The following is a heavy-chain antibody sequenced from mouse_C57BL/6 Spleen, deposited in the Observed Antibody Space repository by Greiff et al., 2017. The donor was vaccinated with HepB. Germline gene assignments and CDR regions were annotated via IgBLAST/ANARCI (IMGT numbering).Heavy chain of an antibody. CDR3: TTHGPASSAMDY. V-gene: IGHV14-4*01. CDR1: GFTIKDDY. Sequence: EVQLQQSGAELVRPGASVKVSCTASGFTIKDDYMHWVKQRPEQGLEWIGWIDPENGDTEYASKFQGKATITADTTSNTAYLQLSSLTSEDTAVYYGTTHGPASSAMDYWGQGTSVTVSS. CDR2: IDPENGDT. D-gene: IGHD6-1*01. J-gene: IGHJ4*01.